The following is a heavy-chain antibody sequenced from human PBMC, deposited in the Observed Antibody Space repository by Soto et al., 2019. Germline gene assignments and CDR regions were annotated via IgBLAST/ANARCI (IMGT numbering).Heavy chain of an antibody. CDR1: GYTFTSYG. CDR2: ISAYNGNT. J-gene: IGHJ5*02. Sequence: GASVKVSCKASGYTFTSYGISWVRQAPGQGLEWMGWISAYNGNTNYAQKLQGRVTMTTDTSTSTAYMELRSLRSDDTAVYYCARDLGRGDSSGYSWFDPWGQGTLVTVSS. D-gene: IGHD3-22*01. CDR3: ARDLGRGDSSGYSWFDP. V-gene: IGHV1-18*01.